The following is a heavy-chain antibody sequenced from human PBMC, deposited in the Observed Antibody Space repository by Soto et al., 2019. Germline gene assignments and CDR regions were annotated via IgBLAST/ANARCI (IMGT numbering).Heavy chain of an antibody. J-gene: IGHJ4*02. V-gene: IGHV3-30*18. D-gene: IGHD5-12*01. CDR3: AKDLHRDGYNPNF. Sequence: PGGSLRLSCVASGFTFSNYDVHWVRQAPGKGLEWVAVMSYDGSNKYHADSVKGRFTISRDNSKNTLYLQMDSLRTEDTAVYYCAKDLHRDGYNPNFWGQGIVVTVSS. CDR1: GFTFSNYD. CDR2: MSYDGSNK.